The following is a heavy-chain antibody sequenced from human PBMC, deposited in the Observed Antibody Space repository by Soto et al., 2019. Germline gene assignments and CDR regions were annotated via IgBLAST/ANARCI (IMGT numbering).Heavy chain of an antibody. Sequence: SEPLSHPCTVSGGPVRGDSYYWNWIRQPPGKGLEWIGYIYFSGRTNYNPSLKSRVTISIDTSKNQFSLKLTSATAADTAVYYCSRDVDFGEEDVWGQGTTVTVSS. V-gene: IGHV4-61*01. CDR2: IYFSGRT. CDR1: GGPVRGDSYY. D-gene: IGHD4-17*01. J-gene: IGHJ6*02. CDR3: SRDVDFGEEDV.